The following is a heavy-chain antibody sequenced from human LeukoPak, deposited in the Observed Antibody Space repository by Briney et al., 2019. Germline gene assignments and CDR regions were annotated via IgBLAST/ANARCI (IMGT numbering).Heavy chain of an antibody. CDR2: ISAYNGNT. CDR1: GYTFTSYG. CDR3: ARKRGLQLWSIDDAFDI. D-gene: IGHD5-18*01. Sequence: ASVKVSCKASGYTFTSYGISWVRQAPGQGLEWMGWISAYNGNTNYAQKLQGRVTMTTDTSTSTAYMELRSLRSDDTAVYYCARKRGLQLWSIDDAFDIWGQGTMVTVSS. J-gene: IGHJ3*02. V-gene: IGHV1-18*01.